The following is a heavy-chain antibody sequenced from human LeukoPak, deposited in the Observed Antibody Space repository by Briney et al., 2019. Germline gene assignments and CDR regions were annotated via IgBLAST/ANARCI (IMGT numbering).Heavy chain of an antibody. J-gene: IGHJ5*02. D-gene: IGHD6-13*01. CDR1: GGSISSYY. CDR3: ARTTGGGSSWYLRDWFDP. CDR2: IYYSGST. Sequence: SSETLSLTCTVSGGSISSYYWSWIRQPPGKGLEWIGYIYYSGSTNYNPSLKSRVTISVDTSKNQFSLKLSSVTAADTAVYYCARTTGGGSSWYLRDWFDPWGQGTLVTVSS. V-gene: IGHV4-59*12.